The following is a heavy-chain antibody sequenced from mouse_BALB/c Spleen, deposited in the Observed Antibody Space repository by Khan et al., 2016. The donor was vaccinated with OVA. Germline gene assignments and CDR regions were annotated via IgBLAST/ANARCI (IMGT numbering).Heavy chain of an antibody. CDR2: IRYDGDS. Sequence: VQLKQSGPGLVKPSQSLSLTCSVTGYSITSGYFWNWIRQFPGNNLEWLGYIRYDGDSNYNPSLKNRISITRDPSKNQFFLKLKSGPPEDTATYYCARGGSSGPAWFAYWGQGTLVTVSA. V-gene: IGHV3-6*02. CDR1: GYSITSGYF. J-gene: IGHJ3*01. CDR3: ARGGSSGPAWFAY. D-gene: IGHD3-1*01.